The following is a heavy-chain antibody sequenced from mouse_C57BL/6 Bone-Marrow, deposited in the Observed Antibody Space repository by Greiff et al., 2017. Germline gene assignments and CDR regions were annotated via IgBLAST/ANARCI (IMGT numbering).Heavy chain of an antibody. CDR1: GFTFTDYY. J-gene: IGHJ3*01. CDR3: ARYNHYGSSSFAY. Sequence: DVLLVESGGGLVQPGGSLSLSCAASGFTFTDYYMSWVRQPPGQALEWFGFIRNKANGYTTEYSASVKGRFTISRDNSQSTRYLKMNARRAEDSATDYCARYNHYGSSSFAYWGQGTLVTVSA. D-gene: IGHD1-1*01. CDR2: IRNKANGYTT. V-gene: IGHV7-3*01.